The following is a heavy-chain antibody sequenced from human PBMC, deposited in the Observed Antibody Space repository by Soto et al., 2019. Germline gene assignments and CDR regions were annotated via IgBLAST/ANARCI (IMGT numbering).Heavy chain of an antibody. D-gene: IGHD6-13*01. CDR1: GFSFSSYS. CDR3: ARDHFNSNWPYYFDY. Sequence: PGGSLRLSCAASGFSFSSYSMNWARQAPGKGLELVSYISGSGNTIRYADSVQGRFTISRDNANNSLYLQMSSLGAEDTAVYYCARDHFNSNWPYYFDYWGQGTLVTVSS. V-gene: IGHV3-48*01. J-gene: IGHJ4*02. CDR2: ISGSGNTI.